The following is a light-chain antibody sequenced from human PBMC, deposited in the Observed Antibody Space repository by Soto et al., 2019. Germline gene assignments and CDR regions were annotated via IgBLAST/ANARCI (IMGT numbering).Light chain of an antibody. J-gene: IGKJ4*01. CDR2: WAS. CDR3: QQYYCSPLT. Sequence: DIVMTQSPDSLAMSLGERATINCESSQTVLYSSNNKNYLAWYQQKPGQPPKLLIYWASTRESGVPDRFSGSGSGTDFTLTISSLQAEDVAVYYCQQYYCSPLTFGGGTKVEIK. V-gene: IGKV4-1*01. CDR1: QTVLYSSNNKNY.